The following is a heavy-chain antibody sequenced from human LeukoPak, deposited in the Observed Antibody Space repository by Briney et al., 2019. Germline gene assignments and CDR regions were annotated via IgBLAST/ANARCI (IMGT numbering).Heavy chain of an antibody. J-gene: IGHJ4*02. CDR1: GGSISSSSYY. CDR3: ARHRDARSSSFF. CDR2: IYYSGST. V-gene: IGHV4-39*01. D-gene: IGHD6-13*01. Sequence: SETLSLTCTVSGGSISSSSYYWGWIRQPPGKGLEWIGSIYYSGSTYYNPSLKSRVTISVDTSKNQFSLNLSSVTASDTALYYCARHRDARSSSFFWGQGTLVTVSS.